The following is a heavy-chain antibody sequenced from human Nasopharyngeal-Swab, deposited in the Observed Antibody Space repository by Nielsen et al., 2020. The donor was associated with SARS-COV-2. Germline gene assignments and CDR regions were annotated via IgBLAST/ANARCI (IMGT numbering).Heavy chain of an antibody. D-gene: IGHD2-2*01. J-gene: IGHJ5*02. CDR3: AREVIVVVPAAERKFDP. CDR1: GGSISSGGYY. V-gene: IGHV4-31*03. Sequence: SETLSLTCTVSGGSISSGGYYWSWIRQHPGKGLEWIGYIYYSGSTYYNPSLKSRVTISVDTSKNQFSLKLSSVTAADTAVYYCAREVIVVVPAAERKFDPCGQGTLVTVSS. CDR2: IYYSGST.